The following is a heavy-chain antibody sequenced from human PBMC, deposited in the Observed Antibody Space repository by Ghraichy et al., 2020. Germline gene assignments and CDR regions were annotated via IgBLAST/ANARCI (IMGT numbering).Heavy chain of an antibody. D-gene: IGHD6-19*01. CDR1: GFTFSSHA. CDR3: ANHGSISGWRYLDY. Sequence: GGSLRLSCAASGFTFSSHAMTWVRQAPGKGMEWVSSITGSGGSTHYADSVRGRFTISRDNSKNTLYLQMNSLRAEDTAVYYCANHGSISGWRYLDYWGQGTLVTVSS. V-gene: IGHV3-23*01. J-gene: IGHJ4*02. CDR2: ITGSGGST.